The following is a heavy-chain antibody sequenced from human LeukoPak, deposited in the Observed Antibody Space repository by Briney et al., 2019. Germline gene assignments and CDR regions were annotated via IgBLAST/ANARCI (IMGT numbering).Heavy chain of an antibody. D-gene: IGHD5-12*01. CDR3: AKDLALIVATIGFDY. CDR1: GFTFSSYS. CDR2: ISGSGGST. Sequence: GGSLRLSCAASGFTFSSYSMNWVRQAPGKGLEWVSAISGSGGSTYYADSVKGRFTISRDNSKNTLYLQMNSLRAEDTAVYYCAKDLALIVATIGFDYWGQGTLVTVSS. J-gene: IGHJ4*02. V-gene: IGHV3-23*01.